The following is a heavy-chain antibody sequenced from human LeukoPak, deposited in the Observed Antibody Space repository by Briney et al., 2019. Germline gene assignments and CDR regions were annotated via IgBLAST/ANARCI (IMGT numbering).Heavy chain of an antibody. CDR2: MSFDRSKE. CDR1: GFTFSDFA. D-gene: IGHD4/OR15-4a*01. Sequence: PGRSLRLSCAASGFTFSDFAMHWVRQAPGRGLEWVAVMSFDRSKEFSADSVKGRFTISRNNSKNTLYLEMDSLRVEDTAVYYCVREQYGEHYFDYWGQGTLVTVS. V-gene: IGHV3-30-3*01. J-gene: IGHJ4*02. CDR3: VREQYGEHYFDY.